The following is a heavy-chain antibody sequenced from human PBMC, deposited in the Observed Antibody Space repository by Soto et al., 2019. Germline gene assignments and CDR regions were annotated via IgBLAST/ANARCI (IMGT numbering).Heavy chain of an antibody. Sequence: ASVKVSCKASGYTFTSYGISWVRQAPGQGLEWMGWISAYNGNTNYAQKLQGRVTMTTDTSTSTAYMELRSLRSDDTAVYYCATSAVCSGGSCYRSSFDFWGQGTLVTVSS. J-gene: IGHJ4*02. CDR1: GYTFTSYG. CDR3: ATSAVCSGGSCYRSSFDF. CDR2: ISAYNGNT. V-gene: IGHV1-18*01. D-gene: IGHD2-15*01.